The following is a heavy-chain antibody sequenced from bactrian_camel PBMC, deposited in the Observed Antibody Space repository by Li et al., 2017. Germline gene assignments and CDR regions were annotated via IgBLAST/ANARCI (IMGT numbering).Heavy chain of an antibody. V-gene: IGHV3S55*01. D-gene: IGHD2*01. CDR1: SNAVRSYC. J-gene: IGHJ7*01. Sequence: QVQLVESGGGSVQAGDSLTLSCSSTSNAVRSYCMGWFRQEPGNEREGVATIESSGRTMYKDSVKGRFTISKENADASSTLYLRMNTLAPEDSATYYCAAGCRGVVPGLSGDMAFWGKGTQVTVS. CDR2: IESSGRT.